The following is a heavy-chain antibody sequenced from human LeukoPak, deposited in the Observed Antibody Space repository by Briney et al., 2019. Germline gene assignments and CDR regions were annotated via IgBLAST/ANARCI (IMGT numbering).Heavy chain of an antibody. D-gene: IGHD3-3*01. Sequence: SETLSLTCTVSGDSISSGDYYWSGIRQPPGKGLEWIGEINHSGSTNYNPSLKSRVTISVDTSKNQFSLKLSSVTAADTAVYYCARRFSLRDTIFYYYYYMDVWGKGTTVTISS. CDR3: ARRFSLRDTIFYYYYYMDV. CDR2: INHSGST. V-gene: IGHV4-39*07. J-gene: IGHJ6*03. CDR1: GDSISSGDYY.